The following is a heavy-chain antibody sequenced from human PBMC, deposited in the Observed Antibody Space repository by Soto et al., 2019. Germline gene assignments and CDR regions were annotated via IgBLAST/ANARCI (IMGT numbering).Heavy chain of an antibody. CDR1: GFIFGNYA. D-gene: IGHD3-16*01. V-gene: IGHV3-23*01. J-gene: IGHJ4*02. Sequence: EVQLLESGGASVQPGGSLRLSCAASGFIFGNYAMTWVRQAPGKGLEWVSAVTGSGGSTDYAYSVKGLSSISRDNSKNSLHLQMNAMSAEDTAVYYCANSDYVWERNSSYYLDYWGQGTLVTVSS. CDR2: VTGSGGST. CDR3: ANSDYVWERNSSYYLDY.